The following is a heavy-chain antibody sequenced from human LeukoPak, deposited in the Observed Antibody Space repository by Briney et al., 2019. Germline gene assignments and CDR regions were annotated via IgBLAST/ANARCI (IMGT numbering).Heavy chain of an antibody. Sequence: GGSLRLSCAASGFTFSSYAMSWVRQAPGKGLEWVSAISGSGGSTYYADSVKGRFTISRDNSKNTLYLQMNSLRAEDTAVYYCARSPYDSSGYYLLWGQGTMVTVSS. CDR2: ISGSGGST. V-gene: IGHV3-23*01. D-gene: IGHD3-22*01. CDR3: ARSPYDSSGYYLL. J-gene: IGHJ3*01. CDR1: GFTFSSYA.